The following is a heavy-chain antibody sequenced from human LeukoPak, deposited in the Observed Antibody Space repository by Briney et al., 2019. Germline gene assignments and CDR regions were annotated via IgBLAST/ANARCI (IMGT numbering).Heavy chain of an antibody. CDR2: ISSSSSYI. Sequence: GGSLRLPCAASGFTFSSYSMNWVRQAPGKGLEWVSSISSSSSYIYYADSVKGRFTISRDNAKNSLYLQMNSLRAEDTAVYYCARGLYGSGSSNWFDPWGQGTLVTVSS. CDR1: GFTFSSYS. CDR3: ARGLYGSGSSNWFDP. J-gene: IGHJ5*02. D-gene: IGHD3-10*01. V-gene: IGHV3-21*01.